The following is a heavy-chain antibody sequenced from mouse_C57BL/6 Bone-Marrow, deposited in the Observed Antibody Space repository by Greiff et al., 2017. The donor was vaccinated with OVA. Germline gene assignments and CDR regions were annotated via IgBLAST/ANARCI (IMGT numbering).Heavy chain of an antibody. CDR2: IHPNSGST. CDR1: GYTFTSYW. Sequence: QVQLQQPGAELVKPGASVKLSCKASGYTFTSYWMHWVKQRPGQGLEWIGMIHPNSGSTNYNEKFKSKATLTVDKSSSTAYMQLSSLTSEDSAVYYCARFHYYGNAMDYWGQGTSVTVSS. D-gene: IGHD1-2*01. J-gene: IGHJ4*01. CDR3: ARFHYYGNAMDY. V-gene: IGHV1-64*01.